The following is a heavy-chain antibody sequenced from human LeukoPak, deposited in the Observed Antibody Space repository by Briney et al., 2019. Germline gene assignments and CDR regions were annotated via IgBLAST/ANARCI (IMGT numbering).Heavy chain of an antibody. D-gene: IGHD5-24*01. CDR3: ARDGDGYNPFDY. V-gene: IGHV3-66*01. Sequence: GGSLRLSCVASGFTVRSNYMSWVRQAPGKGLEWVSVFYSGGTTYYADSVKGRFTISRDNSKNTLYLQMNSLRAEDTAVYYCARDGDGYNPFDYWGQGTLVTVSS. CDR2: FYSGGTT. J-gene: IGHJ4*02. CDR1: GFTVRSNY.